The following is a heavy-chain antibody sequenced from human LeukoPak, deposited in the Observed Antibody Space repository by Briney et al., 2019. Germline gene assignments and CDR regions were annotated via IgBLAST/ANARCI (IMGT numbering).Heavy chain of an antibody. CDR3: ARGMTMDSGSYYSGWFDP. CDR1: GGTFSSAA. CDR2: IIPIFGTA. D-gene: IGHD1-26*01. J-gene: IGHJ5*02. Sequence: WLKVSCKASGGTFSSAAISWVRQAPEQGLEWMGGIIPIFGTANYAQKFQGRDTITTDESTSTAYMELSSLRSEDTAVYYCARGMTMDSGSYYSGWFDPRGQRTLVTVSS. V-gene: IGHV1-69*05.